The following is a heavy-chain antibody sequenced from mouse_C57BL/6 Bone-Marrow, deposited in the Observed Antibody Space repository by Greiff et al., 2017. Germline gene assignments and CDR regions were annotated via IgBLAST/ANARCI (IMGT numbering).Heavy chain of an antibody. J-gene: IGHJ2*01. V-gene: IGHV1-26*01. CDR3: ARCSITTVGRFDY. Sequence: EVQLQQSGPELVKPGASVKISCKASGYTFTDYYMNWVKQSPGKSLEWIGDINPNNGGTSYNQKFKGKATLTVDKSSSTAYMELRSLTSEDSAVYYLARCSITTVGRFDYWGQGTTLTVSS. D-gene: IGHD1-1*01. CDR2: INPNNGGT. CDR1: GYTFTDYY.